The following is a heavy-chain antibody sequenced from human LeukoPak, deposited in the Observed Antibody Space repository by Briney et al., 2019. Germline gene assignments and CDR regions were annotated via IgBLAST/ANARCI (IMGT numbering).Heavy chain of an antibody. D-gene: IGHD2-15*01. CDR1: GYSISSGYY. CDR2: IYHSGST. V-gene: IGHV4-38-2*02. CDR3: ARVPGYCSGGSCYKWFDP. Sequence: SETLSLTCTVSGYSISSGYYWGWIRQPPGKGLEWIGSIYHSGSTYYNPSLKSRVTISVDKSKTQFSLKLSSVTAADTAVYYCARVPGYCSGGSCYKWFDPWGQGTLVTVSS. J-gene: IGHJ5*02.